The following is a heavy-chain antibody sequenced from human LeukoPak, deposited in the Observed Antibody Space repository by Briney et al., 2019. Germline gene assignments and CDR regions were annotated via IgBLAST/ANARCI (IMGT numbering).Heavy chain of an antibody. CDR3: ARGYSSSSKGDFDY. D-gene: IGHD6-6*01. CDR2: IYTSGST. Sequence: SQTLSLTCTVSGGSISSGSYYWSWIRQPPGKGLEWIGRIYTSGSTNYNPSLKSRVTISVDTSKNQFSLTLSSVTAADTAVYYCARGYSSSSKGDFDYWGQGTLVTVSS. V-gene: IGHV4-61*02. CDR1: GGSISSGSYY. J-gene: IGHJ4*02.